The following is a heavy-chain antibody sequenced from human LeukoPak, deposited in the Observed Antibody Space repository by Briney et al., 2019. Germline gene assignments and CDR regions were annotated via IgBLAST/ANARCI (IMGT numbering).Heavy chain of an antibody. Sequence: GESLKISCRGSGYSFTSYWIGWVRQMPGKGLEWMGIIYPGDSDTRYSPSFQGQVTISADKSISTAYLQWSSLKASDTAMYYCARHNRYYGSGSYTYMDVWGKGTTVTISS. J-gene: IGHJ6*03. V-gene: IGHV5-51*01. CDR3: ARHNRYYGSGSYTYMDV. D-gene: IGHD3-10*01. CDR1: GYSFTSYW. CDR2: IYPGDSDT.